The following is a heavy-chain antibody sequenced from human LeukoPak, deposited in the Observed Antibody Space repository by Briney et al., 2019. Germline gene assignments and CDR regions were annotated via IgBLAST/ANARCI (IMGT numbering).Heavy chain of an antibody. CDR1: GYSISSGYY. J-gene: IGHJ4*02. Sequence: SETLSLTCTVSGYSISSGYYWGWIRQPPGKGLEWIGSIFHSGSTYYSPSLKSRVTISVDTSKNQFSLKLSSVTAADTAVYYCARDYYDILTGSLYFDYWGQGTLVTVSS. D-gene: IGHD3-9*01. CDR3: ARDYYDILTGSLYFDY. V-gene: IGHV4-38-2*02. CDR2: IFHSGST.